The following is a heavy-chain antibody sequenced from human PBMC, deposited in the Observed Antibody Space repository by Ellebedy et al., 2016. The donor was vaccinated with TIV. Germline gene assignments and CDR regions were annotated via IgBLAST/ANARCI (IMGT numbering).Heavy chain of an antibody. CDR3: ARVSGGYYYDSSGYSIDY. D-gene: IGHD3-22*01. Sequence: GSLRLSXAVSGGSIRSSNWWSWVRQPPGKGLEWIGEIYHSGSTNYNPSLKSRVTISVDKSKNQFSLKLSSVTAADTAVYYCARVSGGYYYDSSGYSIDYWGQGTLVTVSS. CDR2: IYHSGST. CDR1: GGSIRSSNW. V-gene: IGHV4-4*02. J-gene: IGHJ4*02.